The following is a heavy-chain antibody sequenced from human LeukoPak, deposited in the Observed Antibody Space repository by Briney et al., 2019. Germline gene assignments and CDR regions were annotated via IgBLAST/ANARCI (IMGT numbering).Heavy chain of an antibody. J-gene: IGHJ4*01. D-gene: IGHD4-17*01. CDR3: ARPLGEKPLYYFDY. Sequence: GGSLRLSCAASGFTFSSYAMSWVRQAPGKGLEWVSAISGSGGSTYYADSVKGRFTISRDNTKNTLYLQMNSLRAEDTAVYYCARPLGEKPLYYFDYXXXXXLVTVSS. CDR2: ISGSGGST. CDR1: GFTFSSYA. V-gene: IGHV3-23*01.